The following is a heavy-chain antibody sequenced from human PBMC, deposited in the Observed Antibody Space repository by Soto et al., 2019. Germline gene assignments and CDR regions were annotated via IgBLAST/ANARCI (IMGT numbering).Heavy chain of an antibody. Sequence: ASVKVSCKASGYSFTNYYIHWLRQAPGQGLEWLGIMRPSGGNTASAPRFQDKVTMTRGTSTSTVWMELTSLTSEDTAVYYCAREPKESFYFDYWGQGTLVTVSS. CDR3: AREPKESFYFDY. D-gene: IGHD3-10*01. CDR2: MRPSGGNT. V-gene: IGHV1-46*01. CDR1: GYSFTNYY. J-gene: IGHJ4*02.